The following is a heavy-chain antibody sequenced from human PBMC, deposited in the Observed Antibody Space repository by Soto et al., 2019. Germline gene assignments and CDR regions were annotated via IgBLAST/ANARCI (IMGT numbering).Heavy chain of an antibody. D-gene: IGHD6-19*01. Sequence: EVQLLESGGGLVQPGGSLRLSCAASGFTFSSYAMSWVRQAPGKGLEWVSAISGSGGSTYYADSVKGRFTISRDNSKNTLHLQMNSLRPEDTAVYYCARDRWSSGWSDAFDIWGQGTMVTVSS. J-gene: IGHJ3*02. CDR3: ARDRWSSGWSDAFDI. CDR1: GFTFSSYA. CDR2: ISGSGGST. V-gene: IGHV3-23*01.